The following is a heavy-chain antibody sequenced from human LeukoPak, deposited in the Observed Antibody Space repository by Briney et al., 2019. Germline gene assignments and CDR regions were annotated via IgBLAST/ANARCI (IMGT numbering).Heavy chain of an antibody. CDR1: GFTFSNYW. D-gene: IGHD4-17*01. Sequence: PGGSLRLSCVASGFTFSNYWMHWVRQVPGKGLVWVSRINLDGSTTTYADSVKGRFTISRDNAKNTLYLQVNSLRAEDTALYYCARDKTVNALRRDYMDVWGKGTTVTVSS. CDR3: ARDKTVNALRRDYMDV. J-gene: IGHJ6*03. CDR2: INLDGSTT. V-gene: IGHV3-74*01.